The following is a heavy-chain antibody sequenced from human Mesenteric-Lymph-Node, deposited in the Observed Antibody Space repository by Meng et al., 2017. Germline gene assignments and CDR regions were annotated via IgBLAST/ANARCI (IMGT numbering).Heavy chain of an antibody. CDR1: VGSISGGDYY. Sequence: QLHESGPGLLNPPHTLSLTCTASVGSISGGDYYWSCIRQPPGKGLEWIGCIYYSGRTYYNPSLKGRVTISVDTSKNQFSLNLSSVTAADTAVYYCARGQRSYSGSYPEWFDPWGQGTLVTVSS. V-gene: IGHV4-30-4*01. CDR3: ARGQRSYSGSYPEWFDP. J-gene: IGHJ5*02. D-gene: IGHD1-26*01. CDR2: IYYSGRT.